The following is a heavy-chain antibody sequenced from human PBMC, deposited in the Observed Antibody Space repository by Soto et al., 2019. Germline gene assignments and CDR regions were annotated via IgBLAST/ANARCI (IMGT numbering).Heavy chain of an antibody. CDR1: GHTFSSYT. Sequence: QVQFVQSGAEVEKPGASVKVSCKASGHTFSSYTIHWMRQAPGQTLEWMGWIYAGNGNTKYSQKFQGRVTITRDTSASIAYMELSSLRSEDTAVYYCARDPALDYWGQGTLVTVSA. CDR2: IYAGNGNT. V-gene: IGHV1-3*01. J-gene: IGHJ4*02. CDR3: ARDPALDY.